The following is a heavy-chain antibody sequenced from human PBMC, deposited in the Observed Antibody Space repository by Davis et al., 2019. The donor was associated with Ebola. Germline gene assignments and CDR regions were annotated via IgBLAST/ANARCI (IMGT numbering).Heavy chain of an antibody. CDR2: INSDGSST. CDR3: ARSPYSSGYEGPFPC. CDR1: GFTFSSYS. Sequence: PGGSLRLSCAASGFTFSSYSMNWVRQAPGKGLVWVSRINSDGSSTSYADSVKGRFTISRDNAKNTLYLQMNSLRAEDTAVYYCARSPYSSGYEGPFPCWGQGTLVTVSS. D-gene: IGHD3-22*01. V-gene: IGHV3-74*01. J-gene: IGHJ4*02.